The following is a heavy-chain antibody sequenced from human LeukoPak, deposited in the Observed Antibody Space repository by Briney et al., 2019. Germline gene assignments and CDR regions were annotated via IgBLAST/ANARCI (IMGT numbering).Heavy chain of an antibody. CDR2: INYSGST. CDR3: ASRSSSWYSYYFDY. D-gene: IGHD6-13*01. CDR1: GGSISIYY. J-gene: IGHJ4*02. Sequence: SETLSLTCTVSGGSISIYYWSWIRQPPGKGLEWIGYINYSGSTNYNPSLKSRVTISVDTSKNQFSLKLSSVTAADTAVYYCASRSSSWYSYYFDYWGQGALVTVSS. V-gene: IGHV4-59*01.